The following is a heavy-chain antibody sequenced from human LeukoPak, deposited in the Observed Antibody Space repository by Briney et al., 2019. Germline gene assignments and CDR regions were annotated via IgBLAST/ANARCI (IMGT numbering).Heavy chain of an antibody. V-gene: IGHV3-30*04. D-gene: IGHD6-19*01. CDR1: GFTFQDYA. CDR3: ARDPPFGSGGSQNHFAF. J-gene: IGHJ4*02. Sequence: WRSLRLSCAPSGFTFQDYAMHWVRQAPGKGLEWVALISYVGGNIYYGDSVRGRFIISRDNSKNMLYLQMTRLPSEDTAVYYGARDPPFGSGGSQNHFAFWGQGTLVPVSS. CDR2: ISYVGGNI.